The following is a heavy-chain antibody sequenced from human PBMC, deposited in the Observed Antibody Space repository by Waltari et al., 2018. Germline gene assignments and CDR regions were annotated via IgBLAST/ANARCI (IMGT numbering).Heavy chain of an antibody. CDR1: RGPISTSY. J-gene: IGHJ6*03. CDR2: IHYSGTT. V-gene: IGHV4-59*01. CDR3: ARSRVTARFYYYYMDV. D-gene: IGHD5-18*01. Sequence: QVQLQESGSGLLKPSETLSLTCAVARGPISTSYRSWIRQPPGKGLEWIGHIHYSGTTKYNPSLESRVTISLDTSKNQFSLKLSSVTAADTAVYYCARSRVTARFYYYYMDVWGRGTTVAVSS.